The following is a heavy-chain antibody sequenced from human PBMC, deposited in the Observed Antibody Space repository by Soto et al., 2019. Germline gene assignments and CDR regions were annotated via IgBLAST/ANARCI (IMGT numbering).Heavy chain of an antibody. CDR1: GFTFTSSA. D-gene: IGHD6-19*01. J-gene: IGHJ3*02. Sequence: SVKVSCKASGFTFTSSAVQWVRRARGQRLEWIGWIVVGSGNTNYAQKFQERVTITRDMSTSTAYMELSSLRSEDTAVYYCAADSEMAGIDAFDIWGQGTMVTVSS. CDR2: IVVGSGNT. V-gene: IGHV1-58*01. CDR3: AADSEMAGIDAFDI.